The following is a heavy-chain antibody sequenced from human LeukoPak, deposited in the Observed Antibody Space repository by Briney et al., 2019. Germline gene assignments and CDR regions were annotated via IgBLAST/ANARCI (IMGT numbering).Heavy chain of an antibody. Sequence: GGSLRLSCAASGFTFSSYSMNWVRQAPGKGLEWVSSISSSSSYIYYADSVKGRFTISRDNAKNSLYPQMNSLRAEDTAVYYCARDTGSSSSFPYYMDVWGKGTTVTVSS. CDR1: GFTFSSYS. D-gene: IGHD6-6*01. CDR2: ISSSSSYI. CDR3: ARDTGSSSSFPYYMDV. J-gene: IGHJ6*03. V-gene: IGHV3-21*01.